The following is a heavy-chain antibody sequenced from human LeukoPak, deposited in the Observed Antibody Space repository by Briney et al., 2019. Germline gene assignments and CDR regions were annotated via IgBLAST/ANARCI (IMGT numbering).Heavy chain of an antibody. CDR1: GYTFTGYY. Sequence: ASVKVSCKASGYTFTGYYMHWVRQAPGQGLEWMGWINPNSGGTNYAQQFQGRVTITRDTSISTAYMELSRLRSDDTAVYYCARGGPLEAAALDAFDIWGQGTMVTVSS. J-gene: IGHJ3*02. V-gene: IGHV1-2*02. D-gene: IGHD2-2*01. CDR3: ARGGPLEAAALDAFDI. CDR2: INPNSGGT.